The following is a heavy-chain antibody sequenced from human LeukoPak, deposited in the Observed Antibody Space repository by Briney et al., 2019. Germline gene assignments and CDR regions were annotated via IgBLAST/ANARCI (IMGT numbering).Heavy chain of an antibody. D-gene: IGHD3-16*02. CDR2: TYYRSKWYN. CDR3: AKTGDYDYVWGTYRLTYYFDS. Sequence: SQTLSLTCAISGDSVSSNIAAWNWIRQSPSRGLEWLGRTYYRSKWYNDYAVSVKSRIIINPDVSKNQFSLQLSSVTPEDTAVYYCAKTGDYDYVWGTYRLTYYFDSWGQGTLVTVSS. V-gene: IGHV6-1*01. J-gene: IGHJ4*02. CDR1: GDSVSSNIAA.